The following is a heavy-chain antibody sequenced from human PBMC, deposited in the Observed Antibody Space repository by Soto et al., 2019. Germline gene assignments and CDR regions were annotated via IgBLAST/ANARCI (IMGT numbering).Heavy chain of an antibody. CDR2: IMPLYAKP. Sequence: QVQLVQSGAEVKKPGSSVKVSCKASGGTFNTYTISWVRQVPGQGLEWMGGIMPLYAKPTYAQPFLGRLTIAADEHTSTVYMELSSLRSEETALYSCASLSHWSCGDRRIDVWGRGTAVSVSS. D-gene: IGHD1-26*01. V-gene: IGHV1-69*01. CDR1: GGTFNTYT. CDR3: ASLSHWSCGDRRIDV. J-gene: IGHJ6*02.